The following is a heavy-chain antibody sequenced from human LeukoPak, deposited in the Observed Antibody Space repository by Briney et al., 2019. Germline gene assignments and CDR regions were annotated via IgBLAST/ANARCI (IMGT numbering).Heavy chain of an antibody. Sequence: GESLKISCKASGYSFTNYWIGWVRQMPGKGLEWMGIIYPGDSDTRYSPSFQGQVTISADKSISTAYLQWSSLKASDTATYFCARLPNAGGQWLVDYWGQGTLVTVSS. J-gene: IGHJ4*02. CDR3: ARLPNAGGQWLVDY. V-gene: IGHV5-51*01. D-gene: IGHD6-19*01. CDR1: GYSFTNYW. CDR2: IYPGDSDT.